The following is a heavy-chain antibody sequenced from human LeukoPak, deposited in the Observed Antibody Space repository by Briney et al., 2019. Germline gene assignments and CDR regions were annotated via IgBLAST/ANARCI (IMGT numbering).Heavy chain of an antibody. CDR2: INHSGST. V-gene: IGHV4-34*01. J-gene: IGHJ4*02. D-gene: IGHD3-10*01. Sequence: SETLSLTCAVYGGSFSGYYWSWIRQPPGKGLEWIGEINHSGSTNYNPSLKSRVTISVDTSKNQFSLKLSSVTAADTAVYYCARRYLGSGSLPGLWGQGTLVTVSS. CDR1: GGSFSGYY. CDR3: ARRYLGSGSLPGL.